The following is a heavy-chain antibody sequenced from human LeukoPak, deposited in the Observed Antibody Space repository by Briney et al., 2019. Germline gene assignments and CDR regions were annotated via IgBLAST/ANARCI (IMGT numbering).Heavy chain of an antibody. CDR3: ARDPARGSYTDAFDI. J-gene: IGHJ3*02. CDR2: ISGSGVTT. CDR1: VFTFSSYA. V-gene: IGHV3-23*01. D-gene: IGHD1-26*01. Sequence: PGGSLRLSCAASVFTFSSYAMSWVCQAPGKGLEWVSAISGSGVTTYYADSVKGRFTISRDNSKNTLYLQMNSLRAEDTAVYYCARDPARGSYTDAFDIWGQGTMVTVSS.